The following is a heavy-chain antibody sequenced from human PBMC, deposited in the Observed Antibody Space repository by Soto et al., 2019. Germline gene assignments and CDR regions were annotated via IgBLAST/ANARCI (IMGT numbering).Heavy chain of an antibody. Sequence: PGPQVKVSCKASGYTFTGYYMHWVRQAPGQGFEWMGRISPKSGGTNYAQKFEGRVTMTWDTSLKTAYMELSSLISEDTAVYYCARPPGYISDWYYFDLWGQGTLVTVSS. V-gene: IGHV1-2*02. CDR1: GYTFTGYY. D-gene: IGHD3-9*01. CDR2: ISPKSGGT. J-gene: IGHJ4*02. CDR3: ARPPGYISDWYYFDL.